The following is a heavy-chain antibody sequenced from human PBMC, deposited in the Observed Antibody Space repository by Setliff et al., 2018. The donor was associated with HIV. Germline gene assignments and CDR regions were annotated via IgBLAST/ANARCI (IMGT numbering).Heavy chain of an antibody. J-gene: IGHJ6*03. CDR2: ISTSGTT. V-gene: IGHV4-61*09. CDR1: GGSISSGSHF. D-gene: IGHD3-3*01. Sequence: PSETLSLTCTVSGGSISSGSHFWGWIRQPAGKGLVWLGHISTSGTTKYNPSLRSRVSISIDTSKNQCSLKLTSVTAEDTATYYCARGTDYDLWTYYYYMDVWGKGTTVTVSS. CDR3: ARGTDYDLWTYYYYMDV.